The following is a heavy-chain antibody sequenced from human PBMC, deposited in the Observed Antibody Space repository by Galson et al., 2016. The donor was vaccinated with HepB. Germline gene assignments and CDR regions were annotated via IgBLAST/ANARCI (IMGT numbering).Heavy chain of an antibody. CDR1: GYTFSGHY. CDR2: INLNSGGT. J-gene: IGHJ6*02. CDR3: ARERGGISMVRGVYGMDV. Sequence: SVKVSCKASGYTFSGHYIHWVRQAPGQGLEWMGYINLNSGGTNYAQKFQGRVAMTRVTSITTAYMELSRLTSDDTAVYYCARERGGISMVRGVYGMDVWGQGTTVTVSS. V-gene: IGHV1-2*02. D-gene: IGHD3-10*01.